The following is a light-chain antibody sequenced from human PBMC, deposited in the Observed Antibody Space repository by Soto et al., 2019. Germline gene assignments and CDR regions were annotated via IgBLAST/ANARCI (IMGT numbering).Light chain of an antibody. CDR2: WAS. V-gene: IGKV4-1*01. CDR3: QQYYSDPWT. CDR1: QSVLYSSNNKNY. Sequence: DIVMTQSPDSLAVFLGERATINCKSSQSVLYSSNNKNYLTWYQQKPGQPPKLLIYWASTRESGVPDRFSGSGSETDFTLTISSLQAEDVAVYYCQQYYSDPWTFGQGTKVEIK. J-gene: IGKJ1*01.